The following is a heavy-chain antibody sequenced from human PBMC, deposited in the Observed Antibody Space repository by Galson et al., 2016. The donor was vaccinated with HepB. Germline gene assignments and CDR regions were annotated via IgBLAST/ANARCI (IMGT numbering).Heavy chain of an antibody. Sequence: SLRLSCAASGFTFSRQWMYWVRQAPGKGLAWVSQIKSDGSNINYADSVKGRFTISRDNAGNTLYLQMNSLRAEDTAVYYCSTLRDFWSGWGQGTPVTVSP. D-gene: IGHD3-3*01. CDR3: STLRDFWSG. J-gene: IGHJ4*02. V-gene: IGHV3-74*01. CDR1: GFTFSRQW. CDR2: IKSDGSNI.